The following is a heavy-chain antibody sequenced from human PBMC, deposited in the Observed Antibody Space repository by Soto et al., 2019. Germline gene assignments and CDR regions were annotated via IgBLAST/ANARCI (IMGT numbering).Heavy chain of an antibody. J-gene: IGHJ4*02. CDR2: IYYSGCT. CDR1: GGSISSYY. V-gene: IGHV4-59*08. CDR3: ARQPSYGDYDLSFDY. Sequence: SETLSLTCTVSGGSISSYYRSWIRQPPGKGLEWIGYIYYSGCTNYYPSLKSRVSISLDTSKNQFSLKLISVTAAYTALFYCARQPSYGDYDLSFDYWGQGTLVTVSS. D-gene: IGHD4-17*01.